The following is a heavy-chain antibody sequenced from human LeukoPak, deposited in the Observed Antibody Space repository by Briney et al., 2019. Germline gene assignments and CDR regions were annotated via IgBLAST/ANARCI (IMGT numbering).Heavy chain of an antibody. J-gene: IGHJ4*02. CDR2: ISGSGYAI. CDR1: GCTFNNHN. Sequence: PGGSLRLSCVASGCTFNNHNMDWVRQAPGKGLEGISYISGSGYAIFYADSVQGRFTISRDNAKHSVYMKMNSVRAEDTAVYYCARTYGSGSLDYGGQGTLVTVSS. V-gene: IGHV3-48*01. CDR3: ARTYGSGSLDY. D-gene: IGHD2-15*01.